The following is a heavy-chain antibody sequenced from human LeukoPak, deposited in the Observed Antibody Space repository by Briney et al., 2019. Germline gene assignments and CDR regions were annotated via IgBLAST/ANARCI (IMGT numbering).Heavy chain of an antibody. CDR2: ISYDGSNR. J-gene: IGHJ4*02. D-gene: IGHD1-26*01. Sequence: PGGSLRLSCAASGFTFSTYSMNWVRQAPGKGLEWVAVISYDGSNRYYADYVKRRFTISRDNSKNKLYLQMNSQSAEDTAVYYCSSGGVMGATASFNYWGQGTLVTVSS. CDR1: GFTFSTYS. V-gene: IGHV3-30*03. CDR3: SSGGVMGATASFNY.